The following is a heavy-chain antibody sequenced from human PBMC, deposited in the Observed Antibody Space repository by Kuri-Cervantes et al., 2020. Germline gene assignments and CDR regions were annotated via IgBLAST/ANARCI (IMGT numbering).Heavy chain of an antibody. V-gene: IGHV4-38-2*01. CDR3: ARHESSSSFYMDV. Sequence: GSLRLSCAVSGYSISSGYYWAWIRQPPGKGLEWIGTIYHSGTTYYNPSLKRRVTISLDTSKNQFSLKLSSVTAADTAVYSCARHESSSSFYMDVWGKGTTVTVSS. CDR1: GYSISSGYY. J-gene: IGHJ6*03. CDR2: IYHSGTT. D-gene: IGHD6-6*01.